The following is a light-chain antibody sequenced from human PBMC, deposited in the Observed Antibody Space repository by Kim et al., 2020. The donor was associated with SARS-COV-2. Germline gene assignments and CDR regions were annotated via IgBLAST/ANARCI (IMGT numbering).Light chain of an antibody. Sequence: ELTQPPSASGTPGQRVTISCSGRTSNIGNNIVNWYQQLPGAAPKLVIYSNSQRPSGVPDRFSGSKSGTSASLGISGLQSEDEADYYCAAWDDSLNGWVFGGGTKVTVL. CDR1: TSNIGNNI. CDR3: AAWDDSLNGWV. CDR2: SNS. V-gene: IGLV1-44*01. J-gene: IGLJ3*02.